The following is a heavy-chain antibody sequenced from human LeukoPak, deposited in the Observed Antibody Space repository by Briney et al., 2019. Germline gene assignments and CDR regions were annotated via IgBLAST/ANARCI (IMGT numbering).Heavy chain of an antibody. V-gene: IGHV3-48*03. Sequence: PGGSLRLSCAASGFIFSSYEMNWVRQSPGKGLEWISYISSSSSTIYYADSVKGRFTISRDNAKNSLYLQMNSLRAEDTAVYCCARKNGLDYWGQGTLVTVSS. CDR3: ARKNGLDY. J-gene: IGHJ4*02. CDR1: GFIFSSYE. CDR2: ISSSSSTI.